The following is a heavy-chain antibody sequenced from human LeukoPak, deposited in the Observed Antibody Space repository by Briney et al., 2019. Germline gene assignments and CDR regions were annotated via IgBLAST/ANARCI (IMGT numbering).Heavy chain of an antibody. V-gene: IGHV3-23*01. CDR1: GFTFSSYA. CDR2: ISGRGGST. D-gene: IGHD3-22*01. Sequence: GGPLRLSCAASGFTFSSYAMSWVRQAPGKGLEWVSAISGRGGSTYYADSVKGRFTISRDNFKNTLYVQMNSLRADDTAVYYCAKDLYYYSKGIFDYWRQGTLVTVSS. CDR3: AKDLYYYSKGIFDY. J-gene: IGHJ4*02.